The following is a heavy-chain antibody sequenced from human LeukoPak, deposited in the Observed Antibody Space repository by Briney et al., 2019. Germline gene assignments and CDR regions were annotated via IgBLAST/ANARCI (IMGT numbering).Heavy chain of an antibody. Sequence: PGGSLRLSCAASEFIFSSYSMNWVRQAPGKGLEWVSSISSSTTYIYYADSVKGRFTISRDNAKNSLYLQMNSLRAEDTAAYYCARDVGYWYFDLWGRGTLVTVSS. J-gene: IGHJ2*01. CDR2: ISSSTTYI. CDR1: EFIFSSYS. D-gene: IGHD2-15*01. CDR3: ARDVGYWYFDL. V-gene: IGHV3-21*01.